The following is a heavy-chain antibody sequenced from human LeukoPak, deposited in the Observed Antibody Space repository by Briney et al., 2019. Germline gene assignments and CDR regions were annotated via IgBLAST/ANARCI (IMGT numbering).Heavy chain of an antibody. CDR3: ARDHAQLWFGELLPPSADGMDV. Sequence: ASVKVSCKASGYTFTSYAMNWVRQAPGQGLEWMGWINTNTGNPTYAQGFTGRFVFSSDTSVSTAYLQISSLKAEDTAVYYCARDHAQLWFGELLPPSADGMDVWGQGTTVTVSS. CDR2: INTNTGNP. CDR1: GYTFTSYA. V-gene: IGHV7-4-1*02. J-gene: IGHJ6*02. D-gene: IGHD3-10*01.